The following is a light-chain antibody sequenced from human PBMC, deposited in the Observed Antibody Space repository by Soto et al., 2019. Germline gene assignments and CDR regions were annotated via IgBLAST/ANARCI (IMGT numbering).Light chain of an antibody. Sequence: QSALTQPASVSGSPGQSITISCTGTSSDVGGYNYVSWYQQHPGKAPKLMIYEVSNLPSGVSNRFSGSKSGNTASLTISGLQAEDEADYYCSSYTSSSLVFGGGTKLTVL. CDR2: EVS. J-gene: IGLJ2*01. CDR3: SSYTSSSLV. CDR1: SSDVGGYNY. V-gene: IGLV2-14*01.